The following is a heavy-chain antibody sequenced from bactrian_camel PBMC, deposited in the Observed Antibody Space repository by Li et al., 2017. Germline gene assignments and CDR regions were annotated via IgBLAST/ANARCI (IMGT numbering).Heavy chain of an antibody. J-gene: IGHJ4*01. D-gene: IGHD3*01. CDR2: INEGGGST. CDR1: GFTFSTYA. Sequence: VQLVESGGGLVQPGGSLRLSCVGSGFTFSTYAMTWVRQAPGKGLEWVSVINEGGGSTYYADSVKGRFTISRDNAKNTLYLQLNSLETEDTAMYYCRKWDFGVGQGTQVTVS. V-gene: IGHV3S31*01.